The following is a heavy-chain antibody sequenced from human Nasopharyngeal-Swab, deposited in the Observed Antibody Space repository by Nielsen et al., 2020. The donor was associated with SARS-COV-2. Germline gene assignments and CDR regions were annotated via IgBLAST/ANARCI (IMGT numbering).Heavy chain of an antibody. J-gene: IGHJ4*02. V-gene: IGHV1-69*13. D-gene: IGHD3-22*01. CDR1: GGTFSSYA. CDR2: IIPIFGTA. CDR3: ARGPYYYDSSGYYLGLPSHFDY. Sequence: SVKVSCKASGGTFSSYAISWVRQAPGQGLEWMGGIIPIFGTANYAQKSQGRVTITADESTSTAYMELSSLRSEDTAVYYCARGPYYYDSSGYYLGLPSHFDYWGQGTLVTVSS.